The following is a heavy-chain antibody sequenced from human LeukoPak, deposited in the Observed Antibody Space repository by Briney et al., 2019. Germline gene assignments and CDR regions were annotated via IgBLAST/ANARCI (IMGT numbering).Heavy chain of an antibody. CDR1: GGSFSGYY. CDR2: INHSGST. Sequence: PSETLSLTCAVYGGSFSGYYWSWIRQPPGKGLEWIGEINHSGSTNYNPSLKSRVTISVDTSKNQFSLKLSSVTAADTAVYYCLQNYYDGSGYLFDYWGQGTLVTVSS. V-gene: IGHV4-34*01. CDR3: LQNYYDGSGYLFDY. D-gene: IGHD3-22*01. J-gene: IGHJ4*02.